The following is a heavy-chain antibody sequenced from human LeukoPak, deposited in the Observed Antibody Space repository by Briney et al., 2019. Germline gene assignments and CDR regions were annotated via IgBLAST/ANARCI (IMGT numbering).Heavy chain of an antibody. V-gene: IGHV3-33*01. CDR3: VGAVGATNY. CDR1: GFTFSSYS. J-gene: IGHJ4*02. D-gene: IGHD1-26*01. CDR2: IWYDGSNK. Sequence: PGGSLRLSCAASGFTFSSYSMHWVRQSPGKGLEWVAVIWYDGSNKYYADSVKGRFTISRDNSKNTLYLQMNSLRAEDTAVYYCVGAVGATNYWGQGTLVTVSS.